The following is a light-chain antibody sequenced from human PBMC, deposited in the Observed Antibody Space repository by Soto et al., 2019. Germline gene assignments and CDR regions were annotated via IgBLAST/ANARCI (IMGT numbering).Light chain of an antibody. CDR3: LHHNSFSST. V-gene: IGKV1-33*01. J-gene: IGKJ1*01. Sequence: DIQMTQSPSSLSASVGDRVTITCQASQDISNYLNWYQQKPGKAPKLLIYDASNLETGVPSRFSGSGSGTDFTFTISSLQPEDFATYYCLHHNSFSSTFGQGTKVDI. CDR2: DAS. CDR1: QDISNY.